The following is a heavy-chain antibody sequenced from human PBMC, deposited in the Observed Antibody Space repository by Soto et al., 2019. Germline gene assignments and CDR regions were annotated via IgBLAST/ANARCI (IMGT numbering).Heavy chain of an antibody. CDR2: INHSGST. Sequence: PSETLSLTCAVYGGSFSGYYWSWIRQPPGKGLEWIGEINHSGSTNYNPSLKSRVTISVDTSKNQFSLKLSSVTAADTAVYYCARSTVTVNGFDYWGQGTLVTVSS. D-gene: IGHD4-17*01. V-gene: IGHV4-34*01. J-gene: IGHJ4*02. CDR3: ARSTVTVNGFDY. CDR1: GGSFSGYY.